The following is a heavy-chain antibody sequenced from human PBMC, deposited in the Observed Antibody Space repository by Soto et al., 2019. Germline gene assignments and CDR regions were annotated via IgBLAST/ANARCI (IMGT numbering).Heavy chain of an antibody. Sequence: VKVSCKTSGFTFSSSAVHWVRQDRGHRLQWIGWIDVGSANANYAQMLQERVTISRDMSTSTAYMELSSLRPEDTAVYYCAASCVACGGFNYYGMDVWGQGTTVTVSS. CDR2: IDVGSANA. J-gene: IGHJ6*02. CDR1: GFTFSSSA. CDR3: AASCVACGGFNYYGMDV. D-gene: IGHD2-21*01. V-gene: IGHV1-58*01.